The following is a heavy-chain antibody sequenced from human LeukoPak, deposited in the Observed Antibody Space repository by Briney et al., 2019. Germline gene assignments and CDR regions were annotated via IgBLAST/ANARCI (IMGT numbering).Heavy chain of an antibody. D-gene: IGHD5-12*01. J-gene: IGHJ4*02. CDR1: GGSISGYY. Sequence: PSETLSLTCSVSGGSISGYYWSWIRQPPGKGLEWIGYIYYSGSTNYNPSLKSRVTISVDTSKNQFSLKLSSVTAADTAVYYCARLTGYDWESSYDYWGQGTLVTVSS. CDR2: IYYSGST. V-gene: IGHV4-59*01. CDR3: ARLTGYDWESSYDY.